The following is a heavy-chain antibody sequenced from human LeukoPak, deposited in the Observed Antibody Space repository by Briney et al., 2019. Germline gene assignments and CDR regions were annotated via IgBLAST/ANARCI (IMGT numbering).Heavy chain of an antibody. D-gene: IGHD5/OR15-5a*01. CDR3: GKGPGYSVYDNLPHH. J-gene: IGHJ5*02. V-gene: IGHV3-30*18. CDR2: ISDDGGNL. Sequence: GGSLRLSCTTSGITFSNYGMHWARQAPGKGLEWVAVISDDGGNLHYANSVKGRFTISRDNSNNTLILHMNSLRAEDTAVYYCGKGPGYSVYDNLPHHWGQGTLVTVSS. CDR1: GITFSNYG.